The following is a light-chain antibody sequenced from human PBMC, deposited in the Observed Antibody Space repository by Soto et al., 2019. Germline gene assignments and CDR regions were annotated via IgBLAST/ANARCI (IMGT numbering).Light chain of an antibody. CDR1: QSIGDS. Sequence: DIQMTQSPSTLSASVGDRVTITCRASQSIGDSLAWYQQKPGKAPYLLISDVSSLERGVPSRFSGSRSGTEFTLTISSMQPDDFATFYCQQYNGYSRTFGQGTKVAI. J-gene: IGKJ1*01. V-gene: IGKV1-5*01. CDR2: DVS. CDR3: QQYNGYSRT.